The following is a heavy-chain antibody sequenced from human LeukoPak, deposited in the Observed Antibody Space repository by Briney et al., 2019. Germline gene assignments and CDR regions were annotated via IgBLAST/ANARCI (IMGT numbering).Heavy chain of an antibody. Sequence: GGSLRLSCAASGFTFSSYWMSWVRQAPGKGLEWVANIKQDGSEKYYVDSVKGRFTISRGNAKNSLYLQMNSLRAEDTAVYYCAREPASYSSGSGFDYWGQGTLVTVSS. CDR1: GFTFSSYW. J-gene: IGHJ4*02. V-gene: IGHV3-7*01. CDR2: IKQDGSEK. D-gene: IGHD6-19*01. CDR3: AREPASYSSGSGFDY.